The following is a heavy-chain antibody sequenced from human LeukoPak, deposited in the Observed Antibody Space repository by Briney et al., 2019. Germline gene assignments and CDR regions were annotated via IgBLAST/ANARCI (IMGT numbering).Heavy chain of an antibody. V-gene: IGHV3-9*01. Sequence: GGSLRLSCAASGFTFDDYAMHWVRQAPGKGLEWVSGISWNSGSIGYADSVKGRFTISRDNAKNSLYLQMNSLRAEDTAVYYCARELVDYGGNSGYYYGMDVWGQGATVTVSS. J-gene: IGHJ6*02. D-gene: IGHD4-23*01. CDR2: ISWNSGSI. CDR1: GFTFDDYA. CDR3: ARELVDYGGNSGYYYGMDV.